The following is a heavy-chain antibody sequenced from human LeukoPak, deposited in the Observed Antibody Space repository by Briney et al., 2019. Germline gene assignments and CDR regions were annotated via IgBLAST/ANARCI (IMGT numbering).Heavy chain of an antibody. CDR1: GGSFSGHF. Sequence: SETLSLTCAVYGGSFSGHFWSWIRQPPGKGLEWIGEINHSGITNYNPSLKSRVTISVDTSKNQSSLKLSSVTAADTAVYYCARGVGFVKIDYWGQGTLVTVSS. J-gene: IGHJ4*02. D-gene: IGHD3-10*01. V-gene: IGHV4-34*01. CDR2: INHSGIT. CDR3: ARGVGFVKIDY.